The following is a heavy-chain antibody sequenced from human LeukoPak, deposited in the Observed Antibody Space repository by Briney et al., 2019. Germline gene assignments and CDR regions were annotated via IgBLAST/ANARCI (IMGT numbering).Heavy chain of an antibody. V-gene: IGHV3-7*01. CDR1: GFTFSSYW. CDR2: IKQDGSEK. Sequence: GGSLRLSCATSGFTFSSYWMSWVRQAPGKGLEWVANIKQDGSEKDYVDSVKGRFTISRDNAKNSLYLQMNSLRAEDTAVYYCAGPSKGAGAFDIWGQGTMVTVSS. J-gene: IGHJ3*02. CDR3: AGPSKGAGAFDI. D-gene: IGHD1-26*01.